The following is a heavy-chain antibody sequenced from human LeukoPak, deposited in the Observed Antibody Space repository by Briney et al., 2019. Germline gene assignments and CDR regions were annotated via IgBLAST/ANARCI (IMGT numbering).Heavy chain of an antibody. D-gene: IGHD3-9*01. CDR1: GFTFSSYE. J-gene: IGHJ2*01. CDR3: ARDRAKDDILTGYYTVWYFDL. V-gene: IGHV3-48*03. Sequence: GGSLRLSCAASGFTFSSYEMNWVRQAPGKGLEWVSYISSSGSTIYYADSVKGRFTISRDNAKNSLYLQMNSLRAEDTAVYYCARDRAKDDILTGYYTVWYFDLWGRGTLVTVSS. CDR2: ISSSGSTI.